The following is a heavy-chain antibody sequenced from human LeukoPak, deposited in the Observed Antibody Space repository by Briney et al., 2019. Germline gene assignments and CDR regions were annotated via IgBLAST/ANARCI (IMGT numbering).Heavy chain of an antibody. V-gene: IGHV4-59*01. D-gene: IGHD3-22*01. CDR1: GGSISSYY. Sequence: SETLSLTCTVSGGSISSYYWSWIRQPPGKGLEWIGYIYYSGSTNYNPSLKSRVTISVDTSKNQFSLKLSSVTAADTAVYYCATKEYYDSSGYYYYGMDVWGQGTTVTVSS. CDR3: ATKEYYDSSGYYYYGMDV. J-gene: IGHJ6*02. CDR2: IYYSGST.